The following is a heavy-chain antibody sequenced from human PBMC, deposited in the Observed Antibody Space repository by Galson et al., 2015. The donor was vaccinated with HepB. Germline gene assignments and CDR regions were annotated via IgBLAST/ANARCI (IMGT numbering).Heavy chain of an antibody. CDR3: AKGSPPLNHDGYSSGWYPFYHYYGMDV. D-gene: IGHD6-19*01. Sequence: CAASGFTFSNAWMSWVRQAPGKGLEWVGRIKSKTDGGTTDYAAPVKGRLTISRDGSKNTLYLQMNSLSAEDTAVYYCAKGSPPLNHDGYSSGWYPFYHYYGMDVWGQGTTVTVSS. V-gene: IGHV3-15*01. J-gene: IGHJ6*02. CDR1: GFTFSNAW. CDR2: IKSKTDGGTT.